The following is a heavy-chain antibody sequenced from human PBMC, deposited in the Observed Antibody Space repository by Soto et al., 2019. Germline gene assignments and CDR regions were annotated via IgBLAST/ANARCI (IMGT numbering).Heavy chain of an antibody. CDR3: ARDRGSYYGSERGLFDH. J-gene: IGHJ4*02. Sequence: QVQLVQSGAEVKKPGSSVKVSCKASGGTFSTYAFSWVRQAPGQGLEWMGGIIPIFGTATYVQKSQGRVTITADESASTAYMELSRLRSEDTAVYYCARDRGSYYGSERGLFDHWGQGTLVTGSS. D-gene: IGHD3-10*01. CDR1: GGTFSTYA. V-gene: IGHV1-69*01. CDR2: IIPIFGTA.